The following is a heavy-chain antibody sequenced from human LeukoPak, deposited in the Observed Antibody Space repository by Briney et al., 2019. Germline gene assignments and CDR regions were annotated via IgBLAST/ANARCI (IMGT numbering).Heavy chain of an antibody. V-gene: IGHV3-7*01. D-gene: IGHD2-15*01. Sequence: GGSLRLSCAASRFNFINYWMSWVRQAPGKGLEWVANVKEDGTTKQYVDSVKGRFTISRDNAKNSLYLQMDCLRAEDTAVYYCVSQEVVPHWGQGTLVSVSS. CDR3: VSQEVVPH. CDR1: RFNFINYW. CDR2: VKEDGTTK. J-gene: IGHJ4*02.